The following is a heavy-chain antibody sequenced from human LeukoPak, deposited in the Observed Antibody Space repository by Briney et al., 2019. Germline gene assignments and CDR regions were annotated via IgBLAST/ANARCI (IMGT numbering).Heavy chain of an antibody. Sequence: PSETLSLTCTVSGGSISSSSYYWGWIRQPPGKGLEWIGSIYYSGSTYYNPSLKSRVTISVDTSKNQFSLKLSSVTAADTAVYYCARLTYYYGSGSYSFDLYYYYMDVWGKGTTVTVSS. V-gene: IGHV4-39*07. J-gene: IGHJ6*03. CDR3: ARLTYYYGSGSYSFDLYYYYMDV. CDR2: IYYSGST. D-gene: IGHD3-10*01. CDR1: GGSISSSSYY.